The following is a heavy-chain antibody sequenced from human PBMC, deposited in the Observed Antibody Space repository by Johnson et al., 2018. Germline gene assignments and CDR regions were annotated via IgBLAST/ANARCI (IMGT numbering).Heavy chain of an antibody. V-gene: IGHV1-46*01. CDR3: ARDGSYCSGGSCSLDAFDI. Sequence: QVQLVESGAEVKKPGASVKVSCKASGYTFTSYYMHWVRQAPGQGLEWMGIINPSGGSTSYAQKFPGRVTMTRDTSTSPVYMELSSLRSEDTAVYYCARDGSYCSGGSCSLDAFDIWGQGTMVTVSS. J-gene: IGHJ3*02. CDR1: GYTFTSYY. CDR2: INPSGGST. D-gene: IGHD2-15*01.